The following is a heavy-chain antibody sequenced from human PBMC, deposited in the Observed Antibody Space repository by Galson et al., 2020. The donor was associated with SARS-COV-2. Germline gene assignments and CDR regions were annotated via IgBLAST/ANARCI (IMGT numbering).Heavy chain of an antibody. Sequence: GGSLRLSCAASGFTFSSYAMSWVRQAPGKGLEWVSAISGSGGSTYYADSVKDRFTISSDNSKNTLYLQMNSLRAEDTAVYYCAKDMTYSSGFDYWGQGTLVTGSS. V-gene: IGHV3-23*01. CDR2: ISGSGGST. D-gene: IGHD6-25*01. CDR3: AKDMTYSSGFDY. J-gene: IGHJ4*02. CDR1: GFTFSSYA.